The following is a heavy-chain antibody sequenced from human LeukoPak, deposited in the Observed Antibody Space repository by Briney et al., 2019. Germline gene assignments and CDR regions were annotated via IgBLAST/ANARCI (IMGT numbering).Heavy chain of an antibody. V-gene: IGHV3-48*03. CDR3: AELYSGSYEGY. J-gene: IGHJ4*02. D-gene: IGHD1-26*01. Sequence: GGSLRLSCAASGFTFSSYEMNWVRQAPGKGLEWVSYILNSGTTTYYADSVKGRFTISRDNAKNSLYLQMNSLRAEDTAVYYCAELYSGSYEGYWGQGTLVTVSS. CDR1: GFTFSSYE. CDR2: ILNSGTTT.